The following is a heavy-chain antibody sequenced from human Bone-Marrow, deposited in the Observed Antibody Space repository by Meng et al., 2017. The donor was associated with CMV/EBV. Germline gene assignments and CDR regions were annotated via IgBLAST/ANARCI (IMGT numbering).Heavy chain of an antibody. CDR1: GGSISSSSYY. D-gene: IGHD6-19*01. CDR3: ARVGSSGWKRYVDY. V-gene: IGHV4-39*07. J-gene: IGHJ4*02. CDR2: IYYSGST. Sequence: SETLSLTCTVSGGSISSSSYYWGWIRQPPGKGLEWIGSIYYSGSTYYNPSLKSRVTISVDTSKNQFSLKLSSVTAADTAVYYCARVGSSGWKRYVDYWGQGTLVTVPS.